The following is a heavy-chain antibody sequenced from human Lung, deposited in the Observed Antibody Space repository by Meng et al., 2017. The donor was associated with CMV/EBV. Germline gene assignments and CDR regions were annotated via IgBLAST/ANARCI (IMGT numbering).Heavy chain of an antibody. D-gene: IGHD3-10*01. CDR1: GGSISSSSYY. V-gene: IGHV4-39*07. Sequence: GSLRLSCTVSGGSISSSSYYWGWIRQPPGKGLEWIGSIYYSGSTYYNPSLKSRVTISVDTSKNQFSLKLSSVTAADTAVYYCARDLPQVWVGPSNWVDPWGQRTLVTFSS. J-gene: IGHJ5*01. CDR3: ARDLPQVWVGPSNWVDP. CDR2: IYYSGST.